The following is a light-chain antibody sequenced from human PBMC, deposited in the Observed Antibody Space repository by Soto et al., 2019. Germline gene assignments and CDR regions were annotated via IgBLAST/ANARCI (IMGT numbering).Light chain of an antibody. CDR1: QSVGSN. J-gene: IGKJ1*01. CDR2: GTS. Sequence: EIVMTQSPGTLSVSPGERATLSCRASQSVGSNVAWYQQKPGQAPRLLIYGTSTRDTGIPARFSGSGSGAEFTLTINSLQSEDFAVYYCQQYNNWPPWTFGQGTKVDIK. V-gene: IGKV3-15*01. CDR3: QQYNNWPPWT.